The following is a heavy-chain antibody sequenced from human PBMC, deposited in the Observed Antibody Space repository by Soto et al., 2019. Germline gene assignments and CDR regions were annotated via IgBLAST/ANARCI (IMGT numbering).Heavy chain of an antibody. CDR2: ISSNGGTT. J-gene: IGHJ4*02. CDR1: GFTFSSYD. CDR3: VRRVSGNHDY. D-gene: IGHD3-10*01. V-gene: IGHV3-64*01. Sequence: EVQLAESGGGMVQPGGSLRVSCVASGFTFSSYDMHWVRQAPGKGLEYVSSISSNGGTTYYGNSVKGRFTISRDNSKNTLYLQMGSLRAEDMAVYYCVRRVSGNHDYWGQGTLVTVSS.